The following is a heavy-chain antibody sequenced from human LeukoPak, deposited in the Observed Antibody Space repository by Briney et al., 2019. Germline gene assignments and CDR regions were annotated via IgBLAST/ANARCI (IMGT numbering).Heavy chain of an antibody. CDR2: IYYSGST. J-gene: IGHJ4*02. CDR3: ARHSPAPYYDFWSGYNSLDY. D-gene: IGHD3-3*01. CDR1: GGSISSNSYY. V-gene: IGHV4-39*01. Sequence: SETLSLTCTVSGGSISSNSYYWGWIRQPPGKGLEWIGSIYYSGSTYYNPSLKSRVTISVDTSKNQFSLKLSSVTAADTAVYYCARHSPAPYYDFWSGYNSLDYWGQGTLVTVSS.